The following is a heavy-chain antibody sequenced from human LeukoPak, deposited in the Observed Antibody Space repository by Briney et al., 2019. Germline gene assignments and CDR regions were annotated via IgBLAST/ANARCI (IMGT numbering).Heavy chain of an antibody. J-gene: IGHJ4*02. CDR3: GYGGNSVDY. Sequence: ASVKVSCKASGYTFTSYGISWVREAPGQGLEWMGWISAYNGNTNYAQKVQGRVTMTRYTSKSTAYMELRSLRYDDTAVYYCGYGGNSVDYWGQGTLVTVSS. CDR2: ISAYNGNT. CDR1: GYTFTSYG. V-gene: IGHV1-18*04. D-gene: IGHD4-23*01.